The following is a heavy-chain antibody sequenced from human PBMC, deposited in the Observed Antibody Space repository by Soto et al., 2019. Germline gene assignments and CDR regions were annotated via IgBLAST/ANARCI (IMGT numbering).Heavy chain of an antibody. CDR2: ISYDGSNK. CDR1: GFAFSSYA. D-gene: IGHD4-17*01. Sequence: GGSLRLSCAASGFAFSSYAMHWVRQAPGKGLEWVAVISYDGSNKYYADSVKDRFTISRDNSKNTLYLQMNSLRAEDTAVYYCARADYGELYYYYGMDVWG. CDR3: ARADYGELYYYYGMDV. J-gene: IGHJ6*02. V-gene: IGHV3-30-3*01.